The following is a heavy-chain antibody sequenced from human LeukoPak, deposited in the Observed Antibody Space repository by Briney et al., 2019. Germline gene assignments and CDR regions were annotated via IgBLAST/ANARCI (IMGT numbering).Heavy chain of an antibody. CDR2: IYTSGST. CDR1: GGSIGSYY. J-gene: IGHJ3*02. D-gene: IGHD3-10*01. CDR3: ARDLLWFGELSAFDI. V-gene: IGHV4-4*07. Sequence: PSETLSLTCTVSGGSIGSYYWSWIRQPAGKGLEWIGRIYTSGSTNYNPSLKSRVTMSVDTSKNQFSLKLSSVTAADTAVYYCARDLLWFGELSAFDIWGQGTMVTVSS.